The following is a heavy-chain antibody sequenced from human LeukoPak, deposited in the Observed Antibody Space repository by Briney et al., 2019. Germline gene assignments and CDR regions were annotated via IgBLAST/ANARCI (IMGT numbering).Heavy chain of an antibody. CDR2: TYYRSKWYD. CDR3: ARNNPNSSGWYSFDS. Sequence: SQTLSLTCAISGDSVSSNTAAWHWIRQSPSRGLEWLGRTYYRSKWYDDYAVFVKSRIIINPDTSKNQFYLQLNSLTPEDTAVYYCARNNPNSSGWYSFDSWGQGTLFTVSS. J-gene: IGHJ4*02. D-gene: IGHD6-19*01. CDR1: GDSVSSNTAA. V-gene: IGHV6-1*01.